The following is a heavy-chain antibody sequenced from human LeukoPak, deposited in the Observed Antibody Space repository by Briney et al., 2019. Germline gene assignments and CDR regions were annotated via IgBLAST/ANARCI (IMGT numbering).Heavy chain of an antibody. V-gene: IGHV3-20*04. CDR1: GFTFGDYG. Sequence: GGSLRLSCAASGFTFGDYGMSWVRQAPGKGLEWVAGINWNGGSTGYADSVRGRFTLSRDYAKNSLYLQMNSLRAEDTALYYCARGGDYYDSSGQSAFDIWGQGTMVTVSS. CDR2: INWNGGST. J-gene: IGHJ3*02. D-gene: IGHD3-22*01. CDR3: ARGGDYYDSSGQSAFDI.